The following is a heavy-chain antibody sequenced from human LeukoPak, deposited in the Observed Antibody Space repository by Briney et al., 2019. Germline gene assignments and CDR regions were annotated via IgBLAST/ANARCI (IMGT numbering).Heavy chain of an antibody. Sequence: GASVKVSCKASGGTFSSYAISWVRQAPGQGLEWMGGIIPIFGTANYAQKFQGRVTITTDESTSTAYMELSSLRSEDTAVYYCASSAVAATRYYFDYWGQGTLVTVSS. CDR2: IIPIFGTA. D-gene: IGHD2-15*01. CDR1: GGTFSSYA. V-gene: IGHV1-69*05. J-gene: IGHJ4*02. CDR3: ASSAVAATRYYFDY.